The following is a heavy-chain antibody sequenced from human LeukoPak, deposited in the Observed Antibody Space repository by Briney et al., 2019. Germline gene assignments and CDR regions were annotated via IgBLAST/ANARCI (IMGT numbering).Heavy chain of an antibody. CDR3: AREYSSSRPDYYYYMDV. J-gene: IGHJ6*03. Sequence: PSETLSLTCAVYGGSISSSSYYWGWIRQPPGKGLEWIGSIYYSGSTYYNPSLKSRVTISVDTSKNQFSLKLSSVTAADTAVYYCAREYSSSRPDYYYYMDVWGKGTTVTVSS. V-gene: IGHV4-39*07. CDR1: GGSISSSSYY. CDR2: IYYSGST. D-gene: IGHD6-13*01.